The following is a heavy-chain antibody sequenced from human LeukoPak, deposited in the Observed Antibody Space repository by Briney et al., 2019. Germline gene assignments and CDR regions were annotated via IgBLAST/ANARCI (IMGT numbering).Heavy chain of an antibody. D-gene: IGHD2-15*01. J-gene: IGHJ6*03. CDR1: GFTFSSYS. CDR3: AWGYSPRNYYMDV. CDR2: ISSSSSYI. V-gene: IGHV3-21*01. Sequence: PGGSLRPSCEASGFTFSSYSMNWVRQAPGKGLEWVSSISSSSSYIYYADSVKGRFTISRDNAKNSLYLQMNSLRAEDTAVYYCAWGYSPRNYYMDVWGKGTTVTVSS.